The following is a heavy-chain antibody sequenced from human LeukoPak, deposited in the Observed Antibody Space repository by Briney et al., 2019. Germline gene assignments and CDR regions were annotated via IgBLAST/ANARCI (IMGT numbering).Heavy chain of an antibody. V-gene: IGHV3-30-3*01. CDR2: ISYDGSNK. J-gene: IGHJ4*02. D-gene: IGHD2-15*01. Sequence: GGSLRLSCAASGFTFSSYAMHWVRQAPGKGLEWVAVISYDGSNKYYADSVKGRFTISRDNSKNTLYLQMNSLRAEDTAVYYCARVGNCSGGSCCFDYWGQGTLVTVSS. CDR3: ARVGNCSGGSCCFDY. CDR1: GFTFSSYA.